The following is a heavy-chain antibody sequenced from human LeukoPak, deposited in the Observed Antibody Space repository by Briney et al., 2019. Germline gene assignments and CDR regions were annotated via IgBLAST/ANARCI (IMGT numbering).Heavy chain of an antibody. V-gene: IGHV1-69-2*01. J-gene: IGHJ4*02. CDR3: AKVSSTLASAGPLAFDH. CDR2: IDPEDGEA. CDR1: GYIFTDYF. D-gene: IGHD6-13*01. Sequence: GATVKISCKASGYIFTDYFIHWVQQAPGKGLKWMGHIDPEDGEAVYADKLQDRVTITADTSTDTVYMHLSRLRSDDTAVYFCAKVSSTLASAGPLAFDHWGQGTLITVSS.